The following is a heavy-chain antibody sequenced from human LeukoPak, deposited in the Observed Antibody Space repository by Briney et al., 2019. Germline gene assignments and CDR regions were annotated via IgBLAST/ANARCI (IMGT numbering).Heavy chain of an antibody. D-gene: IGHD3-9*01. CDR3: ARDFSYDILTGYYPYYYYGMDV. V-gene: IGHV3-21*01. CDR2: ISSSSSYI. J-gene: IGHJ6*02. CDR1: GFTFSSYS. Sequence: GRSLRLSCAASGFTFSSYSMNWVRQAPGKGLEWVSSISSSSSYIYYADSVKGRFTISRDNAKNSLYLQMNSLRAEDTAVYYCARDFSYDILTGYYPYYYYGMDVWGQGTTVTVSS.